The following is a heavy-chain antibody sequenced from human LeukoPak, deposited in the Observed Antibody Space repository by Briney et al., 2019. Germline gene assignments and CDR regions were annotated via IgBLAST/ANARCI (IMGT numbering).Heavy chain of an antibody. Sequence: SQTLSLTCAISGDSVTSSRDAWNWIRQSPSRGLEWLGRTYYRSNDYAVSVKTRMTINVDTSRNQVSPQLSSVTPEDTAVYYCARGRNNAFDICGEGTMVTVS. D-gene: IGHD1/OR15-1a*01. CDR3: ARGRNNAFDI. CDR1: GDSVTSSRDA. V-gene: IGHV6-1*01. J-gene: IGHJ3*02. CDR2: TYYRSN.